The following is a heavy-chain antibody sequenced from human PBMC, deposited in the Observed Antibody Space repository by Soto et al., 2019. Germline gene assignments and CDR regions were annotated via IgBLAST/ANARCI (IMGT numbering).Heavy chain of an antibody. Sequence: GASVKVSCKASGYTFPSQGISWIRQAPGHGLEWMGWINPNSGGTNYAQRFQGRVTMTTDTSISTAYMELSRLRSDDTAVYYCARGGIVVVPAASRATFDAFDIWGQGTMVTVSS. CDR3: ARGGIVVVPAASRATFDAFDI. CDR2: INPNSGGT. CDR1: GYTFPSQG. J-gene: IGHJ3*02. D-gene: IGHD2-2*01. V-gene: IGHV1-2*02.